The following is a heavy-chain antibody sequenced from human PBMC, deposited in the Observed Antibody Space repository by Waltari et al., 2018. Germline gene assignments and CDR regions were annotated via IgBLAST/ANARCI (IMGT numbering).Heavy chain of an antibody. CDR1: GFTFSNYW. CDR2: IKQDASEK. D-gene: IGHD3-3*01. CDR3: ARDVYGFSSGYESIDS. Sequence: EVRLVESGGGLVQPGGSLRLSCAASGFTFSNYWMAWVRQAPGKGLEWVANIKQDASEKYYLGSVEGRFTISRDNAKDSVYLQMNSLRAEDTAVYYCARDVYGFSSGYESIDSWGQGTLVTVSS. V-gene: IGHV3-7*01. J-gene: IGHJ4*02.